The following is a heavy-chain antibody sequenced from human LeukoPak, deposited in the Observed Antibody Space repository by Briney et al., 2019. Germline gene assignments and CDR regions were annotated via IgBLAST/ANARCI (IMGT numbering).Heavy chain of an antibody. D-gene: IGHD3-3*01. CDR2: INHSGST. CDR3: ARGPHITIFVVPRGAFDI. Sequence: SETLSLTCAVYGGSFSGYYWSWIRQPPGKGLEWIGEINHSGSTNYNPSLKSRVTISVDTSKNQFSLKLSSVTAADTAVYYCARGPHITIFVVPRGAFDIWGQGTMVTVSS. CDR1: GGSFSGYY. V-gene: IGHV4-34*01. J-gene: IGHJ3*02.